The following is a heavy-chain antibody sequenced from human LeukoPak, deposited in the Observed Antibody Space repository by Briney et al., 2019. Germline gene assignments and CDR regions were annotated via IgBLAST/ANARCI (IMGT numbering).Heavy chain of an antibody. D-gene: IGHD3-3*01. CDR1: GGSISSHY. CDR3: ARGRAYYDFWSGSSKGWFDP. J-gene: IGHJ5*02. CDR2: IYYSGST. Sequence: SETLSLTRTVSGGSISSHYWSWIRQPPGKGLEWIGYIYYSGSTNYNPSLKSRVTISVGTSKNQFSLKLSSVTAADTAVYYCARGRAYYDFWSGSSKGWFDPWGQGTLVTVSS. V-gene: IGHV4-59*11.